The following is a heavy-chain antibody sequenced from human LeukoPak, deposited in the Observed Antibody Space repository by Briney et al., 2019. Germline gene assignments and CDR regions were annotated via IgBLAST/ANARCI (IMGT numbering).Heavy chain of an antibody. D-gene: IGHD3-10*01. J-gene: IGHJ4*02. CDR1: GGSISSYH. V-gene: IGHV4-59*08. CDR2: IYYSGST. Sequence: SETLSLTCTVSGGSISSYHWSWIRQPPGKGLEWIGYIYYSGSTNYNPSLKSRVTISVDTSKNQFSLKLSSVTAADAAVYYCAREYGSGSYAYWGQGTLVTVSS. CDR3: AREYGSGSYAY.